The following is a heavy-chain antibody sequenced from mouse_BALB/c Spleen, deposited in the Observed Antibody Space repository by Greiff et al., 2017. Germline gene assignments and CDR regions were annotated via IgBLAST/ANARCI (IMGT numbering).Heavy chain of an antibody. Sequence: EVNVVESGGGLVQPGGSMKLSCVASGFTFSNYWMNWVRQSPEKGLEWVAEIRLKSNNYATHYAESVKGRFTISRDDSKSSVYLQMNNLRAEDTGIYYCTRSLRYYAMDYWGQGTSVTVSS. CDR3: TRSLRYYAMDY. J-gene: IGHJ4*01. CDR2: IRLKSNNYAT. CDR1: GFTFSNYW. V-gene: IGHV6-6*02. D-gene: IGHD1-1*01.